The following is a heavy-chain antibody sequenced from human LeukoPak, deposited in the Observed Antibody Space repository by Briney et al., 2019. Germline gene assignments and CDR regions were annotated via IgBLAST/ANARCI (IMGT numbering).Heavy chain of an antibody. D-gene: IGHD6-19*01. CDR3: SIDLYGGWSTETNLFYP. CDR2: INPNSCGT. V-gene: IGHV1-2*02. J-gene: IGHJ5*02. CDR1: GYTFTVYY. Sequence: GAAVTVSFTGSGYTFTVYYMHWVRQAPGQGKGWMGWINPNSCGTNYSQKFQGMFTMTSDTSISTSYMELSSLTSHDTAVYYCSIDLYGGWSTETNLFYPWGQGTLVTVSS.